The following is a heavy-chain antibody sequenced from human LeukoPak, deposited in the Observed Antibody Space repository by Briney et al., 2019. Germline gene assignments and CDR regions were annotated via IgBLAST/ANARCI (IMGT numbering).Heavy chain of an antibody. CDR1: GGSFSGYY. J-gene: IGHJ6*03. CDR3: GTTRRTFYYYYMDV. V-gene: IGHV4-34*01. Sequence: SETLSLTCAVYGGSFSGYYWSRIRQPPGKGLEWIGEINHSGSTNYNPSLKGRVTISVDTSKNQFSLKLSSVTAADTAVYYCGTTRRTFYYYYMDVWGKGTTVTVSS. CDR2: INHSGST. D-gene: IGHD1-14*01.